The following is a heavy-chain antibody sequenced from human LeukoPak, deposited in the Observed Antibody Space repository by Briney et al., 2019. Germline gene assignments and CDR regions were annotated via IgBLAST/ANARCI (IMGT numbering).Heavy chain of an antibody. Sequence: PGGSLRLSCAASGFTFSSYSMNWVRQAPGKGLEWVSSISSSSSYIYYADSVKGRFTISRDNAKNSLYLQMNSLRAEDTAVYYCARQDYDFWSGTYYFDYWGQGTLVTVSS. CDR1: GFTFSSYS. D-gene: IGHD3-3*01. CDR2: ISSSSSYI. CDR3: ARQDYDFWSGTYYFDY. J-gene: IGHJ4*02. V-gene: IGHV3-21*01.